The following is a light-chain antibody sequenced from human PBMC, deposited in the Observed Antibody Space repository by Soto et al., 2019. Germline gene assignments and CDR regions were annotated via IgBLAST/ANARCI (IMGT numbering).Light chain of an antibody. CDR3: QQYGCYPLT. Sequence: EIVLTQSPGTLSLSPGERATLSCRASQSVSSNYLAWYQQKPGQAPRLLSYVISTMATGIPDRFSGGGSGISFSMTISRVEPDVCGVYYGQQYGCYPLTFGGGPKVEIK. CDR1: QSVSSNY. V-gene: IGKV3-20*01. CDR2: VIS. J-gene: IGKJ4*01.